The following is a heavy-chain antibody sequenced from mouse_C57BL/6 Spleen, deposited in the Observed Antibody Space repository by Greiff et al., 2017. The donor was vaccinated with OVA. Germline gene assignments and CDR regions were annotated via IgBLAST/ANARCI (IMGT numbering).Heavy chain of an antibody. Sequence: LVESGPELVKPGASVKMSCKASGYTFTSYVMHWVKQKPGQGLEWIGYIYPYNDGTKYNEKFKGKATLTSDKSSSTAYMELSSLTSEDSAVYYCARPYSTYAMDYWGQGTSVTVSS. J-gene: IGHJ4*01. CDR1: GYTFTSYV. V-gene: IGHV1-14*01. CDR3: ARPYSTYAMDY. D-gene: IGHD2-10*01. CDR2: IYPYNDGT.